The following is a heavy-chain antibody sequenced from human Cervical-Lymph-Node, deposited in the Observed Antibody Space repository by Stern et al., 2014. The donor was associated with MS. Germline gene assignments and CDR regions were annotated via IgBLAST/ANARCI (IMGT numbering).Heavy chain of an antibody. CDR1: GYGFSTYW. Sequence: VQLVESGAEVKTPGESLRISCQGSGYGFSTYWIAWVRQTPGKGLAWMGNIYPGDPDTRYNPSFQGQVTISADKSITTAYLQVSSLKASDSAIYYCARHGGANWNHEAHNWFDPWGQGTLVTVSS. V-gene: IGHV5-51*01. CDR3: ARHGGANWNHEAHNWFDP. J-gene: IGHJ5*02. D-gene: IGHD1-14*01. CDR2: IYPGDPDT.